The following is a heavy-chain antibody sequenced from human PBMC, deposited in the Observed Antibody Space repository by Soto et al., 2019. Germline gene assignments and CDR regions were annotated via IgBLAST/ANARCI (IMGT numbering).Heavy chain of an antibody. CDR3: ARVRAVTVTRAFDI. CDR2: INHSGST. D-gene: IGHD4-17*01. V-gene: IGHV4-34*01. CDR1: GGSFSGYY. J-gene: IGHJ3*02. Sequence: SETLSLTCAVYGGSFSGYYWSWIRQPPGKGLEWIGEINHSGSTNYNPSLKSRVTKSVDTSKNQFSLKLSSVTAADTAVYYCARVRAVTVTRAFDIWGQGTMVTVSS.